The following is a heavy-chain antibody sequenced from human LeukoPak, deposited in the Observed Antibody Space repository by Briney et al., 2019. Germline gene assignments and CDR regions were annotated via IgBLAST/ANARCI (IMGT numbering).Heavy chain of an antibody. Sequence: GGSLRLSCAASGFDFRTYWMHWVRQAPGNGLMWVSRINSDVSNVIYADSVKGRFTISRDNSKNTLYLQMNTLTVEDTAVYRCAGGVSSRLLDYWGRRTLVTVSS. CDR1: GFDFRTYW. CDR3: AGGVSSRLLDY. CDR2: INSDVSNV. J-gene: IGHJ4*02. V-gene: IGHV3-74*01. D-gene: IGHD3-10*01.